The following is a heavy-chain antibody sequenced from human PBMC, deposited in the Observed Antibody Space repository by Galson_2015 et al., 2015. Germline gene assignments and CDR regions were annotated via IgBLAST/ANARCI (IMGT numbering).Heavy chain of an antibody. CDR2: ISCSSSTI. J-gene: IGHJ4*02. D-gene: IGHD2-2*01. Sequence: SLRLSCAASGFTFSSYSMNWVRQAPGKGLEWVSDISCSSSTIYYADSVKGRFTISRDNAKNSLYLQMNSLRDEDTAVYYCARGAYCSSTCFYLSYFDYWGQGTLVTVSS. CDR3: ARGAYCSSTCFYLSYFDY. V-gene: IGHV3-48*02. CDR1: GFTFSSYS.